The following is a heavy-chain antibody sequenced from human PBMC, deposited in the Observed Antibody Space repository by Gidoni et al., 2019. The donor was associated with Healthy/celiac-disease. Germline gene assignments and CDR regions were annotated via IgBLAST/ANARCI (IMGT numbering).Heavy chain of an antibody. Sequence: VQLLASGGGLIQPGGSLILSCAASAFTFSSYAMRWVRQAPGKGLGWVSAISGSGGSTYYADSVKGRFTISRDNSKNTLYLQMNSLRAEDTAVYYCAKLTGTTAGADFDYWGQGTLVTVSS. J-gene: IGHJ4*02. D-gene: IGHD1-7*01. CDR3: AKLTGTTAGADFDY. V-gene: IGHV3-23*01. CDR2: ISGSGGST. CDR1: AFTFSSYA.